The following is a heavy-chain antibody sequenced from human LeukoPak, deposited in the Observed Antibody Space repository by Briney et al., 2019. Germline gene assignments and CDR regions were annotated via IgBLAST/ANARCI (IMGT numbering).Heavy chain of an antibody. Sequence: GGSLRLSCTASGFTFSSYAMSWVRQAPGKGLEWVSSISGSGSSTNYADSVKGRFTISRDNAKNSLYLQMNSLRVEDTAVYYCARDLFGSGSSYNPRSFDYWGQGTLVSVSS. D-gene: IGHD3-10*01. CDR2: ISGSGSST. V-gene: IGHV3-23*01. J-gene: IGHJ4*02. CDR1: GFTFSSYA. CDR3: ARDLFGSGSSYNPRSFDY.